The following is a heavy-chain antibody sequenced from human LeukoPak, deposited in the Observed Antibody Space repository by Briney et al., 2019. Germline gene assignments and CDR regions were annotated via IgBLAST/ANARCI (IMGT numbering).Heavy chain of an antibody. J-gene: IGHJ4*02. CDR1: GFTFSNYE. CDR2: ISSSGSTL. Sequence: GGSLRLSCAASGFTFSNYEMNWVRQAPGKGLEWVSYISSSGSTLYYADSVKGRFTISRDNAKNSLYLQMNSLRAEDTAVYYCAGKRGGRPVDYWGQGTLVTVSS. CDR3: AGKRGGRPVDY. D-gene: IGHD3-10*01. V-gene: IGHV3-48*03.